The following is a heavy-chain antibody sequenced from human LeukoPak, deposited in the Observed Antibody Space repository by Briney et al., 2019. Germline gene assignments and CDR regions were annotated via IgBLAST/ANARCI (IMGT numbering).Heavy chain of an antibody. CDR1: GYTFTGYY. CDR2: INPNSGGT. J-gene: IGHJ4*02. CDR3: ARGPYYDSSGYYYY. V-gene: IGHV1-2*02. D-gene: IGHD3-22*01. Sequence: EASVKVSCKASGYTFTGYYMHWVRQAPGQGLEWMGWINPNSGGTNYAQKFQGRVTMTRDTSISTAYMELSRLRSDDTAVYYCARGPYYDSSGYYYYWGQGTLVTVSS.